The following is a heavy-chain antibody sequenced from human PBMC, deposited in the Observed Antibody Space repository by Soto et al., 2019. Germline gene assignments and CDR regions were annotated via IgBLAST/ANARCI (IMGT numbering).Heavy chain of an antibody. CDR1: GFSFGSYA. V-gene: IGHV3-23*01. Sequence: GSLRLSCAASGFSFGSYAHSWVRQAPGKGLEWVSTISGSDGKTFYADSVKGRFSISRDTSQSTLYLQMNSLRADDTAMYYCARWSYLDYWGQGTRVTVSS. J-gene: IGHJ4*02. CDR2: ISGSDGKT. CDR3: ARWSYLDY. D-gene: IGHD3-3*01.